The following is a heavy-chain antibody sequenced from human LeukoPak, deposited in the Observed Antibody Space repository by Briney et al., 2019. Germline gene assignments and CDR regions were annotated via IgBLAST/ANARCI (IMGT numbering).Heavy chain of an antibody. CDR3: AAEVAYNYGWAHDY. Sequence: SVKVSCKASGGTFSNYAITWVRQAPGQGLEWMGGVTPVFGTAIYAQQFRGRLTITADRFTSTAYMELSSLRSGGTAVYFCAAEVAYNYGWAHDYWGQGTRVTVSS. CDR1: GGTFSNYA. D-gene: IGHD3-10*01. CDR2: VTPVFGTA. J-gene: IGHJ4*02. V-gene: IGHV1-69*06.